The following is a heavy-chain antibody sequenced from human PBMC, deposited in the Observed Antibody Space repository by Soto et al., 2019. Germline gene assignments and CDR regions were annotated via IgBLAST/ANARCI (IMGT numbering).Heavy chain of an antibody. CDR3: ARQVVMGLNWFDP. CDR2: IYHSGST. V-gene: IGHV4-30-2*01. J-gene: IGHJ5*02. Sequence: ASETLSLTCAVSGGSISSGGYSWSWIRQPPGKGLEWIGYIYHSGSTYYNPSLKSRVTISVDRSKNQFSLKLSSVTAADTAVYYCARQVVMGLNWFDPWGQGTLVTVSS. D-gene: IGHD2-8*01. CDR1: GGSISSGGYS.